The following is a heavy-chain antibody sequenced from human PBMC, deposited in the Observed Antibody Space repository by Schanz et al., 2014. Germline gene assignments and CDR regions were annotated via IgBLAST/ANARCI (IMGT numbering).Heavy chain of an antibody. V-gene: IGHV1-3*04. CDR1: EYSFTSYS. D-gene: IGHD5-12*01. J-gene: IGHJ4*02. CDR3: ARGIGGYGANNYVDY. CDR2: INTGSGDT. Sequence: QVHLVQSGAEVKRPGASVKVSCKASEYSFTSYSMHWVRQAPGQRLEWMGWINTGSGDTKYSQNFQGRVSITSDTSASTAYMELSSLRSEDTAVYSCARGIGGYGANNYVDYWGQGTLVTVSS.